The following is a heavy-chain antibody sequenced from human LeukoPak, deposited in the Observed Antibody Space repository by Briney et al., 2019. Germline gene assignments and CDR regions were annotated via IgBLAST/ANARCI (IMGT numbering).Heavy chain of an antibody. CDR1: GVSISSSHW. V-gene: IGHV4-4*02. D-gene: IGHD2-8*02. CDR2: ISHAGRS. J-gene: IGHJ4*02. CDR3: TRSWGWWSLDY. Sequence: SETLSLTCTVSGVSISSSHWWNWVRQAPGKGLDWVGEISHAGRSKYNPSLKNRVTIPKDNSKNQFSLTLKSVTAADTATYYCTRSWGWWSLDYWGLGALVIVSS.